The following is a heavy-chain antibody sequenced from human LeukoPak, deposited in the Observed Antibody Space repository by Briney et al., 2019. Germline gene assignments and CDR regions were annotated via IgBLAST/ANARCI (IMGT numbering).Heavy chain of an antibody. J-gene: IGHJ3*02. D-gene: IGHD3-9*01. CDR2: FDPEDGET. CDR1: GYTLTELS. CDR3: ATVSLTGTDAFDI. V-gene: IGHV1-24*01. Sequence: ASVRVSCKVSGYTLTELSIHWVRQAPGKGLEWMGGFDPEDGETIYAPKFQGRVTMTEDTSTDTAYMELSSLRSEDTAVYYCATVSLTGTDAFDIWGQGTMVTVSS.